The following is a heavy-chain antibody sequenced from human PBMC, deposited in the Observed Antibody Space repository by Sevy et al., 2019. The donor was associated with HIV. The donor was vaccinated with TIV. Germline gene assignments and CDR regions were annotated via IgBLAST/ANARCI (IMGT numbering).Heavy chain of an antibody. V-gene: IGHV4-38-2*01. CDR3: ARVHPRQVGIAAAGSNWFDP. J-gene: IGHJ5*02. CDR1: GYSISSGYY. Sequence: SETLSLTCAVSGYSISSGYYWGWIRQPPGKGLEWIGSIYHSGSTYYNPSLKSRVTISVDTSKNQFSLKLSSVTAADTAGDYCARVHPRQVGIAAAGSNWFDPWGQGTLVTVSS. CDR2: IYHSGST. D-gene: IGHD6-13*01.